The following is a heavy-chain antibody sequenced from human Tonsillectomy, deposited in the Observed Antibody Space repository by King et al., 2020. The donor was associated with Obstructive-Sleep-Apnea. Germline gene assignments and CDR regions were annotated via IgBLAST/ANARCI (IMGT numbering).Heavy chain of an antibody. CDR2: INPNSGGT. CDR3: ARVGAGWELPTLHTYYFDY. J-gene: IGHJ4*02. V-gene: IGHV1-2*02. D-gene: IGHD1-26*01. CDR1: GYIFTDYY. Sequence: QLVQSGAEVKKPGASVKVSCKAFGYIFTDYYMHWVRQAPGQGLEWMGWINPNSGGTNYAQKFQGRVTMTRDTSISTAYMELSRLRYDDTAVYYCARVGAGWELPTLHTYYFDYWGQGTLVTVSS.